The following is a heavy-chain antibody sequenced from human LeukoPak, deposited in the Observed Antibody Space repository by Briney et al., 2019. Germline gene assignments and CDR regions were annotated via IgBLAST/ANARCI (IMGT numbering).Heavy chain of an antibody. Sequence: SETLSLTCNVSGGSVSSSNHHWAWIRQSPGMGLEWVGTFFSTGRTSQNPDPSLKGRVTLSVDTSRNQFSLQLRSFTAADTAIFYCASIPGSGTSWYHFDNWGQGTLVTVSS. CDR2: FFSTGRT. D-gene: IGHD6-13*01. CDR3: ASIPGSGTSWYHFDN. CDR1: GGSVSSSNHH. J-gene: IGHJ4*02. V-gene: IGHV4-39*01.